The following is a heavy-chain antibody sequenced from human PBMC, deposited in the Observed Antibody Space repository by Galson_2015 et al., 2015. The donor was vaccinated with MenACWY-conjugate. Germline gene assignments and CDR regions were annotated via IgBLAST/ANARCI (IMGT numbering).Heavy chain of an antibody. V-gene: IGHV1-3*01. J-gene: IGHJ6*02. Sequence: SVKVSCKASGYTFTNYAMHWVRQAPGRRLEWMGWINAGNGNTKYSQKFQGRVTITSDTSASTAYMELSSLRSEDTAVYYCAREIVVAPAASWGDYYYGMDVWGQGTTVTVSS. CDR2: INAGNGNT. CDR1: GYTFTNYA. CDR3: AREIVVAPAASWGDYYYGMDV. D-gene: IGHD2-2*01.